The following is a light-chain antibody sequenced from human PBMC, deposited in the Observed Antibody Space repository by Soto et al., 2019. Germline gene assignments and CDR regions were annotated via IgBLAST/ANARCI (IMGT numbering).Light chain of an antibody. CDR2: DAS. CDR1: QSVSSSY. J-gene: IGKJ1*01. V-gene: IGKV3-20*01. CDR3: QQYGSSPRT. Sequence: EIVLTQSPGTLSLSPGERATLSCRANQSVSSSYLAWYQQKPGQAPRLLIYDASSRATGLPDRFSGSASGTDFTLTISRLEPEDFAVYYCQQYGSSPRTFGQGTKVEIK.